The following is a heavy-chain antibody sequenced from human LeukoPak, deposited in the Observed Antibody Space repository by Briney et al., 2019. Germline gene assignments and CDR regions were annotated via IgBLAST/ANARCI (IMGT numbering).Heavy chain of an antibody. Sequence: SVKVSCKASGGTFSSYAISWVRQAPGQGLEWMGRIIPILGIANYAQKFQGRVTITADKSTSTAYMELSSLRSEDTAVYYCARTSVTRYNWFDPWGQGTLVTVPS. CDR2: IIPILGIA. V-gene: IGHV1-69*04. J-gene: IGHJ5*02. D-gene: IGHD3-10*01. CDR3: ARTSVTRYNWFDP. CDR1: GGTFSSYA.